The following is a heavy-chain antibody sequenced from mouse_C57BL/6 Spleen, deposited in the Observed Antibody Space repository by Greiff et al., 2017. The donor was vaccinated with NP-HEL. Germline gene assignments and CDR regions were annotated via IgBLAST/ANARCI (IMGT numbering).Heavy chain of an antibody. J-gene: IGHJ3*01. CDR3: ARKATYYYGSSYFAD. V-gene: IGHV2-2*01. CDR2: IWSGGST. D-gene: IGHD1-1*01. Sequence: VQLQQSGPGLVQPSQSLSITCTVSGFSLTSYGVHWVRQSPGKGLEWLGVIWSGGSTDYNAAFISRLSISKDNSKSQVFFKMNSLQADDTAIYYCARKATYYYGSSYFADWGQGTLVTVSA. CDR1: GFSLTSYG.